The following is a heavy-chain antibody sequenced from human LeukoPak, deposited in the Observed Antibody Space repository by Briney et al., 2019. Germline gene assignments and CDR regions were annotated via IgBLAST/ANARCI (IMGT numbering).Heavy chain of an antibody. CDR1: GFTFSSYA. V-gene: IGHV3-30*04. J-gene: IGHJ5*02. Sequence: GGSLRLSCAASGFTFSSYAMHWVRQAPGKGLEWVAVISYDGSNKYYADSAKGRFTISRDNSKNTLYLQMNSLRAEDTAVYYCARDMTGSHNWFDPWGQGTLVTVSS. D-gene: IGHD3-9*01. CDR3: ARDMTGSHNWFDP. CDR2: ISYDGSNK.